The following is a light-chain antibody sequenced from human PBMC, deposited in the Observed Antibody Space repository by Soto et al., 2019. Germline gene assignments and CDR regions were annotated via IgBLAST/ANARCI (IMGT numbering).Light chain of an antibody. CDR1: QGVKND. V-gene: IGKV1-6*01. CDR3: LQDYTYPLT. J-gene: IGKJ4*01. CDR2: AAS. Sequence: AIQMTQSPSSLSASVGDRVTITCRASQGVKNDLGWYQQRPGKAPKLLIYAASSLQSGVPSRFSGSGSCTDFTLTITSLQPEDFATYYCLQDYTYPLTFGGGTKVEIK.